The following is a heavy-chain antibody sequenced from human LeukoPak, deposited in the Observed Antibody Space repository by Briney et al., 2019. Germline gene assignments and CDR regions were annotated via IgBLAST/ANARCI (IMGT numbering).Heavy chain of an antibody. CDR2: IGTAGDT. V-gene: IGHV3-13*01. CDR3: ARAKTPIAAAGPFFDY. CDR1: GFTFSSYD. J-gene: IGHJ4*02. D-gene: IGHD6-13*01. Sequence: GGSLRLSCAASGFTFSSYDMHWVRHATGKGLEWVSAIGTAGDTYYPGYVKGRFTISRENAKNSLYIQMNSLRAGDTAVYYCARAKTPIAAAGPFFDYWGQGTLVTVSS.